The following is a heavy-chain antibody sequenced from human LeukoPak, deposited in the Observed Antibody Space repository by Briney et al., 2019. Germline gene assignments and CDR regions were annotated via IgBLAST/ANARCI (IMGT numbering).Heavy chain of an antibody. J-gene: IGHJ4*02. Sequence: GGSLRLSCAASGFTFSNAWMSWVRQAPGKGLEWVGRIRSKTVGGTTEYAAPVKGRFIISRDDSKNTLYLQMNSLRAEDTAVYYCAKGPKQKIVGATKYYFDYWGQGTLVTVSS. CDR1: GFTFSNAW. V-gene: IGHV3-15*01. D-gene: IGHD1-26*01. CDR2: IRSKTVGGTT. CDR3: AKGPKQKIVGATKYYFDY.